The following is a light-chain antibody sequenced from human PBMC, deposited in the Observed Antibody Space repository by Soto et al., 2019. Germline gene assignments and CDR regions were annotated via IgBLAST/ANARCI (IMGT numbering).Light chain of an antibody. CDR1: QSINIY. CDR3: QQYSRYSA. Sequence: DIQVTQSPATLSASVGDRVTITCRASQSINIYLAWYRQKPGKAPELLIYPASILEPGVPSRFSGRGSGTEFTLTISSLQPDDFATYYCQQYSRYSAFGQGTKVDIK. J-gene: IGKJ2*01. V-gene: IGKV1-5*03. CDR2: PAS.